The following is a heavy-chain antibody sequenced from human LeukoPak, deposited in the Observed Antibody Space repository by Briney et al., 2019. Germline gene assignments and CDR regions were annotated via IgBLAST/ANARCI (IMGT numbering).Heavy chain of an antibody. D-gene: IGHD1-14*01. J-gene: IGHJ4*02. Sequence: PGGSLRLSCAASGFTFNDHAMTWVRQAPGKGLEWVSVLSDRGVFTYSANSVKGRFAISRDNSKNTLYLQMNGLRVEDTAVYYCARKPSSGARGYYFDYWGQGTLVTVSS. V-gene: IGHV3-23*01. CDR3: ARKPSSGARGYYFDY. CDR2: LSDRGVFT. CDR1: GFTFNDHA.